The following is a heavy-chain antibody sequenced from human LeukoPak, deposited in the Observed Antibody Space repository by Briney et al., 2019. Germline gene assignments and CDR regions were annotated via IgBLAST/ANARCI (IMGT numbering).Heavy chain of an antibody. J-gene: IGHJ3*01. CDR2: IYTSGST. V-gene: IGHV4-61*02. D-gene: IGHD2-21*02. CDR1: GASISSNNYY. Sequence: PSETLCLTCTVSGASISSNNYYGSWIRQPAGKGLEWIGRIYTSGSTNYHPSLKSRVTISVDTSKNQFSLKVSSVTAADTAVYFCALTYCGGDCYSDDAFDVWGQGTMATASS. CDR3: ALTYCGGDCYSDDAFDV.